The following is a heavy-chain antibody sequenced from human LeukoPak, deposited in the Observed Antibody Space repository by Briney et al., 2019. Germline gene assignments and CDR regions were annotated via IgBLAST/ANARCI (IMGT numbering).Heavy chain of an antibody. CDR2: INSDGSST. CDR1: GFTFSSYW. D-gene: IGHD6-13*01. CDR3: AREDSSSFRDYYYYGMDV. J-gene: IGHJ6*02. Sequence: GGSLRLSCAASGFTFSSYWMHWVRQAPGKGLVWVSRINSDGSSTSYADSVKGRFTISRDNAKNTLYLQMNSLRAEDTAVYYCAREDSSSFRDYYYYGMDVWGQGTTVTVSS. V-gene: IGHV3-74*01.